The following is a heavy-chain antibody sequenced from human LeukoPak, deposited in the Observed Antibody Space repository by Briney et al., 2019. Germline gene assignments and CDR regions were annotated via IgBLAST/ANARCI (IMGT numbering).Heavy chain of an antibody. J-gene: IGHJ5*02. CDR1: GGSISNY. CDR3: ARRYSNYEDWFDP. CDR2: IYYSGST. V-gene: IGHV4-59*01. D-gene: IGHD4-11*01. Sequence: SETLSLTCTVPGGSISNYWSWIRQPPGEGLEWIGYIYYSGSTNYNPSLKSRVTISVDTSKNQFSLKLSSVTAADTAVYYCARRYSNYEDWFDPWGQGTLVTVSS.